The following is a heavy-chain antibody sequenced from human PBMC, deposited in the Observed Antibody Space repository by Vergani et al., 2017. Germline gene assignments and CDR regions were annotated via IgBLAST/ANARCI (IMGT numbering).Heavy chain of an antibody. V-gene: IGHV3-9*01. J-gene: IGHJ6*02. Sequence: EVQLVESGGGLVQPGRSLRLSCAASGFTFDDYAMHWVRQAPGKGLEWVSGISWNSGSIGYADSVKGRFTISRDNAKNSLYLQMNSLRAEDTALYYCAKDIDYYGSGRARRGQDYGMDVWGQGP. D-gene: IGHD3-10*01. CDR1: GFTFDDYA. CDR3: AKDIDYYGSGRARRGQDYGMDV. CDR2: ISWNSGSI.